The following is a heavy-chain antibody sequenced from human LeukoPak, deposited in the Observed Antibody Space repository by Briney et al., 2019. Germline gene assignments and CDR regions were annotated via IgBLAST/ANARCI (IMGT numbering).Heavy chain of an antibody. V-gene: IGHV4-39*01. D-gene: IGHD3-10*01. CDR1: GGSISSSSYY. J-gene: IGHJ3*02. Sequence: SETVSLTCTVSGGSISSSSYYWGWIRQPPGKGLEWIGSMYCSESTYYTPSLKSRVPISVDTSKNQLSLKLSSVTAADTAVYYCASHLRRAGAFDIWGQGTMVTVSS. CDR3: ASHLRRAGAFDI. CDR2: MYCSEST.